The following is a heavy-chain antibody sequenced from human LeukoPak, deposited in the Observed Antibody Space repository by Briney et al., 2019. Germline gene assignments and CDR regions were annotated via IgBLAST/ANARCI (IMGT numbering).Heavy chain of an antibody. CDR3: VRDFRSADY. Sequence: GGSLRLSCAASGFTFSTYCMHWVRQAPGKGPMWVSRICPDGTVTNYADSVKARFIISRDNARNTVYLQMNSLRVGDTAVYYCVRDFRSADYWGQGTLVTVSS. CDR1: GFTFSTYC. CDR2: ICPDGTVT. V-gene: IGHV3-74*01. J-gene: IGHJ4*02.